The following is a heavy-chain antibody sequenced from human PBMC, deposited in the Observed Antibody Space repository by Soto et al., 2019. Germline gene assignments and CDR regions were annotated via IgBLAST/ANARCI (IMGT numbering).Heavy chain of an antibody. J-gene: IGHJ6*02. CDR2: IYSGGST. CDR1: GFTVSSNC. CDR3: SRSVLYTVYYGMHV. Sequence: EVQLVESGGGLIQPGGSLRLSCAASGFTVSSNCMSWVRQAPGKGLEWVSVIYSGGSTYYADSVKGRFTISRHNSKIKLYLQMNSRRAEDTAVYYCSRSVLYTVYYGMHVWRQGTTVTVCS. D-gene: IGHD2-15*01. V-gene: IGHV3-53*01.